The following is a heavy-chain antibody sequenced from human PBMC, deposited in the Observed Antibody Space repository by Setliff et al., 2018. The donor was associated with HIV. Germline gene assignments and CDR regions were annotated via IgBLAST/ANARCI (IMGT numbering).Heavy chain of an antibody. Sequence: SETLSLTCTVSGGSSSSSSFYWGWIRQPPGKGLEWIGSIYYSGNTYYNPSLKSRVTISVDTSKNQFSLKLSSVTAADTAVYYCARPFDWGSSHPLGYWSQGTLVTVS. CDR3: ARPFDWGSSHPLGY. D-gene: IGHD3-9*01. CDR2: IYYSGNT. J-gene: IGHJ4*02. CDR1: GGSSSSSSFY. V-gene: IGHV4-39*01.